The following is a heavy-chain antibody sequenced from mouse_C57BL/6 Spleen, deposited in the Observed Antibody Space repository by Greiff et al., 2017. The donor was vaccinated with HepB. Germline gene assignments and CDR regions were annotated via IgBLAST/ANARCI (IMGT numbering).Heavy chain of an antibody. CDR2: IWWDDDK. D-gene: IGHD1-1*01. V-gene: IGHV8-8*01. CDR3: ARSKSLYYYGSSYPYYYAMDY. Sequence: QVTLKESGPGILQPSQTLSLTCSFSGFSLSTFGMGVGWIRQPSGKGLEWLAHIWWDDDKYYNPALKSRLTISKDTSKNQVFLKIANVDTADTATYYCARSKSLYYYGSSYPYYYAMDYWGQGTSVTVSS. J-gene: IGHJ4*01. CDR1: GFSLSTFGMG.